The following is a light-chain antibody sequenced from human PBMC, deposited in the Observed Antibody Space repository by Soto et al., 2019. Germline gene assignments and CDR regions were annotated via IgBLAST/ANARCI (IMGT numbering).Light chain of an antibody. J-gene: IGKJ1*01. Sequence: EIVMTQSPATLSVSPGERATLSCRASESVSSNLAWYQQKPGQAPRLLFYGASTRATDIPARFNGTGSGTEFTLTISSLQSEDFAVYYCQQHSKWPRTFGQGTKVEIK. CDR1: ESVSSN. CDR3: QQHSKWPRT. CDR2: GAS. V-gene: IGKV3-15*01.